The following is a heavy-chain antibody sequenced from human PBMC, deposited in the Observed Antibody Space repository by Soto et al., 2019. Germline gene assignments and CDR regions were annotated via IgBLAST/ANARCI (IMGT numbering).Heavy chain of an antibody. D-gene: IGHD1-26*01. J-gene: IGHJ4*02. Sequence: TSETLSLTCAVSGYSISGGYYWGWIRQPPGKGLEWIGSINHSGSTYYNPSLKSRVTISVDTSKNQFSLKLSSVTAADTAVYYCARLVGGTTIDYWGQGTLVTVSS. CDR3: ARLVGGTTIDY. CDR1: GYSISGGYY. CDR2: INHSGST. V-gene: IGHV4-38-2*01.